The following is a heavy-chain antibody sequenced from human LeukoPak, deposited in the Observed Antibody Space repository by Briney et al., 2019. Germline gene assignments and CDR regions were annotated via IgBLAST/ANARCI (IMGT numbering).Heavy chain of an antibody. CDR3: AKPYRAYDSSSGYYAFDI. CDR2: IRGSGGTT. D-gene: IGHD3-22*01. CDR1: GFTFSSYA. V-gene: IGHV3-23*01. J-gene: IGHJ3*02. Sequence: PGGSLRLSCSASGFTFSSYAMHWVRQAPGKGLEWVSSIRGSGGTTYYADSVKGRFTISRDNSKNTMYLQMNSLRAEDTAVYYCAKPYRAYDSSSGYYAFDIWGQGTMVTVYS.